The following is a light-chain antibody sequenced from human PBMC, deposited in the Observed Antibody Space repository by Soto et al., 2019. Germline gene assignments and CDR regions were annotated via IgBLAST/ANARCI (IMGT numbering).Light chain of an antibody. V-gene: IGKV3-20*01. J-gene: IGKJ3*01. Sequence: EIVLTQSPGTLSLSPGERATLSCRASQSVSSSYLAWYQQKPGQAPRLLIYGASSRATGIPDRFSGSGSGTDYTLTISRLENEDLAVSSRQLFGSSPPILTFGPGTKADIK. CDR3: QLFGSSPPILT. CDR1: QSVSSSY. CDR2: GAS.